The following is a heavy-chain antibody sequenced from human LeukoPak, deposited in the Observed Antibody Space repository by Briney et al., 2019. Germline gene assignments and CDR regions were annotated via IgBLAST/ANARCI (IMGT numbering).Heavy chain of an antibody. CDR3: ARQEYYYDSSELHDPDY. D-gene: IGHD3-22*01. J-gene: IGHJ4*02. V-gene: IGHV4-39*01. Sequence: EASETLSLTCTVSGGSISSSSYYWGWFRQPPGKGLEWIGSIYYSGSTYYNPSLKSRATISVDTSKNQFSLKLSSVTAADTAVYYCARQEYYYDSSELHDPDYWGQGTLVTVSS. CDR1: GGSISSSSYY. CDR2: IYYSGST.